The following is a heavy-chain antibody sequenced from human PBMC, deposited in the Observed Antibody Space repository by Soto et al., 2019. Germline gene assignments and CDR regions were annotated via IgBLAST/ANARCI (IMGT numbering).Heavy chain of an antibody. D-gene: IGHD6-19*01. CDR2: ISAYNGNT. Sequence: ASVKVSCKASGYTFTSYGISWVRLAPGQGLEWMGWISAYNGNTNYAQKLQGRVTMTTDTSTSTAYMELRSLRSDDTAVYYCAREATYSSGWYELPYWGQGTLVTVSS. J-gene: IGHJ4*02. V-gene: IGHV1-18*01. CDR1: GYTFTSYG. CDR3: AREATYSSGWYELPY.